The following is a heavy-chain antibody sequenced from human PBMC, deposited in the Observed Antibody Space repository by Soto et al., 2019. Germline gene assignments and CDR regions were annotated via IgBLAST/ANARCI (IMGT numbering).Heavy chain of an antibody. CDR3: ARPLKGYCSSTSCLDRYYYGMDV. J-gene: IGHJ6*02. V-gene: IGHV1-46*01. Sequence: GASVKVSCKASGYTFTSYYMHWVRQAPGQGLEWMGIINPSGGSTSYAQKFQGRVTMTRDTTTSTVYMELSSLRSEDTAVYYCARPLKGYCSSTSCLDRYYYGMDVWGQGTTVTSP. D-gene: IGHD2-2*01. CDR1: GYTFTSYY. CDR2: INPSGGST.